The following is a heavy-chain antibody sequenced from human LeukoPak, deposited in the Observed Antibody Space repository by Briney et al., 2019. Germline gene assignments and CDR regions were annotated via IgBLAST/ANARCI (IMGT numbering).Heavy chain of an antibody. D-gene: IGHD2-2*01. J-gene: IGHJ4*02. CDR2: ISSTSSLI. Sequence: PGGSLRLSCAASGFTFSSFNMNWVRQAPGKGLEWVSSISSTSSLIWYADSLKGRFTISRDNAKNSLYLQMDSLRAEDTAVYYCARDRDLGYCSSTSCYYGIDYWGQGTLVTVSS. CDR1: GFTFSSFN. V-gene: IGHV3-21*01. CDR3: ARDRDLGYCSSTSCYYGIDY.